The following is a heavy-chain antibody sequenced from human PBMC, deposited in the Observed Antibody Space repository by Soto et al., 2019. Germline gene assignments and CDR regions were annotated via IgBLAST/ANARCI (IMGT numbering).Heavy chain of an antibody. J-gene: IGHJ4*02. CDR3: ALRTGNWNPLAD. CDR2: IVPMINKI. D-gene: IGHD1-1*01. CDR1: GGTTSSYT. V-gene: IGHV1-69*02. Sequence: QVQLVQSGAEVERPGSAVKVSCKTSGGTTSSYTIGWVRQAPGQGLEWMGNIVPMINKIDYAKKFQGRLTITADKSTRTVYMELSRLRSEDTAVYFCALRTGNWNPLADWGQGTLVTVSS.